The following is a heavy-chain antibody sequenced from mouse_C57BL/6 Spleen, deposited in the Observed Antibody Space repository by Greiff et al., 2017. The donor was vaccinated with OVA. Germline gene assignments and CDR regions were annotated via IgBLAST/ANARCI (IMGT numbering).Heavy chain of an antibody. CDR2: INPNNGGT. V-gene: IGHV1-22*01. D-gene: IGHD2-3*01. J-gene: IGHJ2*01. CDR1: GYTFTDYN. CDR3: ARSIYDGYMYYFDY. Sequence: VQLQQSGPELVKPGASVKMSCKASGYTFTDYNMHWVKQSHGKSLEWIGYINPNNGGTSYNQKFKGKATLTVNKSSSTAYMELRSLTSEESAVYYCARSIYDGYMYYFDYWGKGTTLTVSS.